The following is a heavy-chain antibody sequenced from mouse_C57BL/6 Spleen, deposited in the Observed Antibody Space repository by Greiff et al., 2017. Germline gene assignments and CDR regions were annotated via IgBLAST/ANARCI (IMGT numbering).Heavy chain of an antibody. CDR1: GYTFTSYW. V-gene: IGHV1-52*01. CDR2: IDPSDSET. CDR3: ARSPISTVVADYFDY. Sequence: QVQLQQPGAELVRPGSSVKLSCKASGYTFTSYWMHWVKQSPIQGLEWIGNIDPSDSETYYNQKFKDKATLTVDKSSSTAYMQLSSLTSEDSAVYYCARSPISTVVADYFDYWGQGTTLTVSS. J-gene: IGHJ2*01. D-gene: IGHD1-1*01.